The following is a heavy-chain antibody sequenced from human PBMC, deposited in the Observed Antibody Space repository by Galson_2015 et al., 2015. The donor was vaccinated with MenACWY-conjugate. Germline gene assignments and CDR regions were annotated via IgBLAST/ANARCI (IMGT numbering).Heavy chain of an antibody. CDR2: ISPGDSNT. Sequence: QSGAEVKKPGESLKISCKTTGYSLTTYWIAWVRQMPGTGLEWMGLISPGDSNTRYSPSFQGQVTISADKSISTAYLQWSSLKASDTAMYYCARHPPGGRGMDVWGQGTTVTVSS. CDR3: ARHPPGGRGMDV. CDR1: GYSLTTYW. D-gene: IGHD1-26*01. J-gene: IGHJ6*02. V-gene: IGHV5-51*01.